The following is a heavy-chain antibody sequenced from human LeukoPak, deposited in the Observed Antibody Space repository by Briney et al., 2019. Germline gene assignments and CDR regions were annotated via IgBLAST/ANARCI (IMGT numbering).Heavy chain of an antibody. CDR2: IYYSGST. J-gene: IGHJ4*02. CDR3: ARRGRYSSSWYSD. V-gene: IGHV4-59*01. CDR1: GGSISSYY. Sequence: KASETLSLTCTVSGGSISSYYWSWIRQPPGKGLEWIGYIYYSGSTNYNPSLKSRVTISVDTSKNQFSLKLSSVTAADTAVYYCARRGRYSSSWYSDWGQGTLVTVSS. D-gene: IGHD6-13*01.